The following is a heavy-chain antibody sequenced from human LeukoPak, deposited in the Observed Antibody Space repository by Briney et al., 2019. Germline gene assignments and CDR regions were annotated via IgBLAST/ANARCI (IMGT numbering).Heavy chain of an antibody. Sequence: SGGSLRLSCAGSGFTFSTYSIHWVRQAPGKGLEWVAVISYDGSNKYYADSVKGRFTISRDNSKNTLYLQMNSLRAEDTAVYYCARSWYAWGQGTLVTVSS. J-gene: IGHJ5*02. CDR3: ARSWYA. CDR2: ISYDGSNK. CDR1: GFTFSTYS. V-gene: IGHV3-30*03. D-gene: IGHD6-13*01.